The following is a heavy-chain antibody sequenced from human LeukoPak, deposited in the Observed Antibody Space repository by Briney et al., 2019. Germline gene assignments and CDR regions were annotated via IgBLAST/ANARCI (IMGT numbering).Heavy chain of an antibody. CDR1: GYTFTSYA. J-gene: IGHJ4*02. V-gene: IGHV7-4-1*02. Sequence: GASVKVSCKASGYTFTSYAMNWVRQAPGQGLEWMGWINTNTGNPTYAQGFTGRLVFSLDTSVSTAYLQISSLKAEDTAVYYCARVNMGALAELHSFDYWGQGTLVTVSS. D-gene: IGHD1-7*01. CDR2: INTNTGNP. CDR3: ARVNMGALAELHSFDY.